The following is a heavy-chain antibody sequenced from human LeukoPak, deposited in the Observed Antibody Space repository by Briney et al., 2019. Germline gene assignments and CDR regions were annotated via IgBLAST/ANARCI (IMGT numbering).Heavy chain of an antibody. V-gene: IGHV4-4*09. D-gene: IGHD2/OR15-2a*01. Sequence: SETLSLTCTVSGDSISTFYWSWIRQPPGKGLEWIGYIYHGGTTNYNPSLKTRVTMSVDTSKNQFSLRLTSVTAADTAVYYCARSTSFDYFLLWGHGTLVTVSS. CDR2: IYHGGTT. J-gene: IGHJ4*01. CDR3: ARSTSFDYFLL. CDR1: GDSISTFY.